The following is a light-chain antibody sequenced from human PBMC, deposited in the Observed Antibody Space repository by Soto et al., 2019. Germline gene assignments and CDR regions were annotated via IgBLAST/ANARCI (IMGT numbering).Light chain of an antibody. V-gene: IGKV1-5*03. CDR1: QTISSW. Sequence: DIQMTRSPSTLSGSVGDRVTITCRASQTISSWLAGYQQKPGKAPKLQIYKASTLKSGVPSRFIGSGSGTEFTLTISSLRPDDFATYYCQHYNRYSEAFGQGTKVELK. J-gene: IGKJ1*01. CDR3: QHYNRYSEA. CDR2: KAS.